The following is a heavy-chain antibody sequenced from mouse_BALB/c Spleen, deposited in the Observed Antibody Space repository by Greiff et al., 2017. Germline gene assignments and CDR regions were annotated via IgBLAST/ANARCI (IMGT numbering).Heavy chain of an antibody. J-gene: IGHJ2*01. V-gene: IGHV2-5-1*01. CDR1: GFSLTSYG. Sequence: QVQLQQSGPSLVQPSQSLSITCTVSGFSLTSYGVHWVRQSPGKGLEWLGVIWRGGSTDYNAAFMSRLSITKDNSKSQVFFKMNSLQTDDTAMYYCAREGGYGNSFDYWGQGTTLTVSS. CDR2: IWRGGST. D-gene: IGHD2-10*02. CDR3: AREGGYGNSFDY.